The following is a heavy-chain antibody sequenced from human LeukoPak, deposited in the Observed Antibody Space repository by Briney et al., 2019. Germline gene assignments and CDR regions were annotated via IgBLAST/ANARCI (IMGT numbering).Heavy chain of an antibody. Sequence: SVKVSCKASGGSFSSYTISCVRQAPGQGLEWMGRIIPILGIANYAQKFQGRVTITADKSTSTAYMELSSLRSEDTAVYYCARAPTRYFDWSYAFDIWGQGTMVTVSS. CDR2: IIPILGIA. CDR1: GGSFSSYT. V-gene: IGHV1-69*02. J-gene: IGHJ3*02. D-gene: IGHD3-9*01. CDR3: ARAPTRYFDWSYAFDI.